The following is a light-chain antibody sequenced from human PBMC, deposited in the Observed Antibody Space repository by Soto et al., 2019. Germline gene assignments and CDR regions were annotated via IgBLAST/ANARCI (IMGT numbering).Light chain of an antibody. J-gene: IGLJ1*01. CDR1: SSDVGGYNY. CDR2: EVS. CDR3: SSFTSAYTFV. Sequence: VLTQPASVSGSAGQSIAISCTGTSSDVGGYNYVSWYQQHPGKAPKLLLSEVSKRPSGVSDRFSGSKSGNTASLTISGLQTQDEADYYCSSFTSAYTFVFGTGTKLTVL. V-gene: IGLV2-14*01.